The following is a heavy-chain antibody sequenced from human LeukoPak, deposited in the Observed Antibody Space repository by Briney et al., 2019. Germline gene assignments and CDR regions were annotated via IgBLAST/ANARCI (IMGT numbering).Heavy chain of an antibody. CDR3: ARGFPSYYDFWSGYYS. Sequence: PSETLSLTCTVSGGSISSSSYYWGWIRQPPGKGLEWIGSIYYSGSTYYNPSLKSRVTISVDTSKNQFSLKLSSVTAADTAVYYCARGFPSYYDFWSGYYSWGQGTLVTVSS. V-gene: IGHV4-39*01. CDR1: GGSISSSSYY. CDR2: IYYSGST. D-gene: IGHD3-3*01. J-gene: IGHJ4*02.